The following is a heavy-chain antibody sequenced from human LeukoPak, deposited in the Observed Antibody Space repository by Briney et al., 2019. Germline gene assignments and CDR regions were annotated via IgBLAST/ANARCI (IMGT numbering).Heavy chain of an antibody. CDR1: GFRLDDYG. CDR2: INWNGRKT. Sequence: GALRLSCAGSGFRLDDYGMNWVRQAPGKGLEWVSSINWNGRKTEYADSVKGRFTISRDIATNSLFLQMNSLRVEDTAFYYCARAPKWDLRAFPFDSWGQGTLVTVSS. CDR3: ARAPKWDLRAFPFDS. J-gene: IGHJ4*02. V-gene: IGHV3-20*04. D-gene: IGHD1-26*01.